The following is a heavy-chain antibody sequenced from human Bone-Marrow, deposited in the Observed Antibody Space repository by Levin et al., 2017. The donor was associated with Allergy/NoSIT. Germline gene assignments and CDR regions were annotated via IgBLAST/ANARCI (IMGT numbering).Heavy chain of an antibody. D-gene: IGHD2-21*02. CDR3: ARGRRVVTHGKYYMDV. J-gene: IGHJ6*03. CDR2: IYSGGST. Sequence: GGSLRLSCAASGFTVSSNYMSWVRQAPGKGLEWVSVIYSGGSTYYADSVKGRFTISRDNSKNTLYLQMNSLRAEDTAVYYCARGRRVVTHGKYYMDVWGKGTTVTVSS. V-gene: IGHV3-53*01. CDR1: GFTVSSNY.